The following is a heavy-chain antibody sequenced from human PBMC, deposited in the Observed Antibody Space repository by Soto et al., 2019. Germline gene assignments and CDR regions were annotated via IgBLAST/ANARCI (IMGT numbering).Heavy chain of an antibody. D-gene: IGHD6-13*01. Sequence: SETLSLTCAVSGGSISSSNWWSWVRQPPGKGLEWIGEIYHSGSTNYNPSLKSRVTISVDKSKNQFSLKLSSVTAADTAVYYCARDRAAAGTEDYYGMDVWGQGTTVT. CDR3: ARDRAAAGTEDYYGMDV. J-gene: IGHJ6*02. V-gene: IGHV4-4*02. CDR1: GGSISSSNW. CDR2: IYHSGST.